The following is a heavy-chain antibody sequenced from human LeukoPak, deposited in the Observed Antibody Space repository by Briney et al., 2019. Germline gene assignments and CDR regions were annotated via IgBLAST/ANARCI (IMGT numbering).Heavy chain of an antibody. V-gene: IGHV1-2*02. Sequence: ASVKVSCKASGYTFTDYYIHWVRQAPGHGLEWMGWINPTNGGTYYAQNFQARVTTTRDTSITTGYMELSRLRSDDTAVYYCASLGATTLSYYGMDVWGQGTTVIVSS. D-gene: IGHD1-26*01. CDR1: GYTFTDYY. J-gene: IGHJ6*02. CDR3: ASLGATTLSYYGMDV. CDR2: INPTNGGT.